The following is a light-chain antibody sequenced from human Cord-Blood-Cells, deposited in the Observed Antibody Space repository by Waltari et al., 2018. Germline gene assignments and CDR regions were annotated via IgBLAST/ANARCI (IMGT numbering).Light chain of an antibody. J-gene: IGKJ3*01. Sequence: DIQMTQSQSSLSASVGDRVTITFRASQSISSYLNWYQQKPGKAPKLLIYAASSLQSGVPSRFSGSGSGTDFTLTISSLQPEDFATYYCQQSYSTLTFGPGTKVDIK. CDR2: AAS. CDR1: QSISSY. CDR3: QQSYSTLT. V-gene: IGKV1-39*01.